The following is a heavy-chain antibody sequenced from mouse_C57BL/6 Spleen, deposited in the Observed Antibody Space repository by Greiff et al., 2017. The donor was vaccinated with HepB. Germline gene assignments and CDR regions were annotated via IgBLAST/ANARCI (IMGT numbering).Heavy chain of an antibody. CDR1: GYTFTDYE. CDR2: IDPETGGT. V-gene: IGHV1-15*01. D-gene: IGHD1-1*01. J-gene: IGHJ1*03. CDR3: TRPVHYYVSSYGYCDV. Sequence: QVQLQQSGAELVRPGASVTLSCKASGYTFTDYEMHWVKQTPVHGLEWIGAIDPETGGTAYNQKFKGKAILTADKSSSTAYMELRSLTSEDSAVYYCTRPVHYYVSSYGYCDVWGTGTTVTVSS.